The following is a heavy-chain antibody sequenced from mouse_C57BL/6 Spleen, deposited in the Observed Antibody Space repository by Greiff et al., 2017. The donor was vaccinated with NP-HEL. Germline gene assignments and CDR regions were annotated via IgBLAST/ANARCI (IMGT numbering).Heavy chain of an antibody. CDR1: GFTFSGYG. Sequence: EVNLVESGGGLVKPGGSLKLSCAASGFTFSGYGMHWVRQAPEKGLEWVAYISSGSSAIYYADTVKGRFTISRDNAKNTLFLQMTSLRSEDTAMYYCALTTVVAFDYWGQGTTLTVSS. D-gene: IGHD1-1*01. V-gene: IGHV5-17*01. J-gene: IGHJ2*01. CDR3: ALTTVVAFDY. CDR2: ISSGSSAI.